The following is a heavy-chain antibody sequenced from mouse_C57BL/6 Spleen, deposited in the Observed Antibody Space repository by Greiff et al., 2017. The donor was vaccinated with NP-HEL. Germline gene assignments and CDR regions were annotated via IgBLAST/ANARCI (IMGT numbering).Heavy chain of an antibody. J-gene: IGHJ2*01. V-gene: IGHV1-64*01. D-gene: IGHD4-1*01. CDR2: IHPNSGST. Sequence: QVQLKQPGAELVKPGASVKLSCKASGYTFTSYWMHWVKQRPGQGLEWIGMIHPNSGSTNYNEKFKSKATLTVDKSSSTAYMQLSSLTSEDSAVYYCAREGKNWDGGGWGQGTTLTVSS. CDR1: GYTFTSYW. CDR3: AREGKNWDGGG.